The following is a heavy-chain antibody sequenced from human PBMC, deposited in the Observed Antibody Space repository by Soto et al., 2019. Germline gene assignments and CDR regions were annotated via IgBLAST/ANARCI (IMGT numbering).Heavy chain of an antibody. J-gene: IGHJ3*02. Sequence: GESLKISCKGSGYSFASYWIGWVRRMPGKGLEWMGIIYPGDSDTRYSPSFQGQVTISADKSISTAYLQWSSLKASDTAMYYCARQINGDPDAFDIWGQGTMVTVSS. V-gene: IGHV5-51*01. D-gene: IGHD4-17*01. CDR3: ARQINGDPDAFDI. CDR2: IYPGDSDT. CDR1: GYSFASYW.